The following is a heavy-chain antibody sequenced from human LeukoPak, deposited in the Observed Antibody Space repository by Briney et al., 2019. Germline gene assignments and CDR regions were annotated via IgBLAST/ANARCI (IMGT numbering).Heavy chain of an antibody. Sequence: GGSLRLSCAASGFTFSSYSMNWVRQAPGKGLEWVSYISSSSSTIYYADPVKGRFTISRDNAKNSLYLQMNSLRAEDTAVYYCARSDCGDYVIPPGYWGQGTLVTVSS. CDR1: GFTFSSYS. CDR2: ISSSSSTI. J-gene: IGHJ4*02. V-gene: IGHV3-48*01. CDR3: ARSDCGDYVIPPGY. D-gene: IGHD4-17*01.